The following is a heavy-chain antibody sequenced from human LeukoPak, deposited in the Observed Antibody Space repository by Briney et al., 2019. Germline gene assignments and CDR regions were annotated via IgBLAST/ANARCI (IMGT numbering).Heavy chain of an antibody. CDR1: GFTFRNYA. CDR3: AKMSSGSYYKGPYYYYYGMDV. CDR2: IGVNT. V-gene: IGHV3-23*01. D-gene: IGHD3-10*01. J-gene: IGHJ6*02. Sequence: GGSLRLSCAVSGFTFRNYAMSWVRQAPGKGLEWVSAIGVNTYYTDSVKGRFTISRDNAKNTLYLQMNSLRAEDTAVYYCAKMSSGSYYKGPYYYYYGMDVWGQGTTVTVSS.